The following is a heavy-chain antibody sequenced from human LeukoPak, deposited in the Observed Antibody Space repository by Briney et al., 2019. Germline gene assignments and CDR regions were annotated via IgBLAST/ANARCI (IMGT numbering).Heavy chain of an antibody. V-gene: IGHV3-48*01. CDR1: GFTFSSYS. CDR2: ISSSSSTI. CDR3: AREGGDYYMDV. Sequence: GGSLRLSCAASGFTFSSYSMNWVRQAPGKGLEWVSYISSSSSTIYYADSVKGRFTIFRDNAKNSLYLQMNSLRAEDTAVYYCAREGGDYYMDVWGKGTTVTVSS. J-gene: IGHJ6*03. D-gene: IGHD1-26*01.